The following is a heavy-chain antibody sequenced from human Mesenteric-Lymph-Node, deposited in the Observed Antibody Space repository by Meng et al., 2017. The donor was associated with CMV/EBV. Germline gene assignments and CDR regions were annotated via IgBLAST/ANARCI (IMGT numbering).Heavy chain of an antibody. Sequence: KASGYTLTSYYMHWVRQAPGQGLEWMGIINPSGGTTSYAQKFQGRVTMTRDTSTSTVYMELSSLRSEDTAVYYCARAAVTTSGAFDIWGQGTMVTVSS. V-gene: IGHV1-46*01. D-gene: IGHD4-11*01. CDR1: GYTLTSYY. CDR2: INPSGGTT. J-gene: IGHJ3*02. CDR3: ARAAVTTSGAFDI.